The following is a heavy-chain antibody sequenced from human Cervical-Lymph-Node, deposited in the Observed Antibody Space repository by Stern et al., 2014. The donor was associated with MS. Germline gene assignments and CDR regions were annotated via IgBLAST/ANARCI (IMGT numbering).Heavy chain of an antibody. CDR1: GDSISGGGYY. J-gene: IGHJ5*02. V-gene: IGHV4-31*03. CDR3: ARRETYNEWKQIWGGWFDP. D-gene: IGHD5-18*01. Sequence: QVQLVQSGPGLVKPSQTLSLTCTVSGDSISGGGYYWSWIRQHPGKGLEWIGHIYYRGNTYYNPSRKRRVTMSVDTSNNQFSLRLRSVTAADTAVYYCARRETYNEWKQIWGGWFDPWGQGTLVTVSS. CDR2: IYYRGNT.